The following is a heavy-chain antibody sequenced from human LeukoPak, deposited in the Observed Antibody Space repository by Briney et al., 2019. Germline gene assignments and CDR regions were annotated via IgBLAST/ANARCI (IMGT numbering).Heavy chain of an antibody. V-gene: IGHV1-8*01. J-gene: IGHJ4*02. D-gene: IGHD6-13*01. CDR3: ARAYLRIAAAGTFGY. CDR1: GYTFTSYD. CDR2: MNPNSGNT. Sequence: ASVKVSCKASGYTFTSYDINWLRQATGQGLEWMGWMNPNSGNTGYAQKFQGRVTMTRNTSISTAYMELSSLRSEDTAVYYCARAYLRIAAAGTFGYWGQGTLVTVSS.